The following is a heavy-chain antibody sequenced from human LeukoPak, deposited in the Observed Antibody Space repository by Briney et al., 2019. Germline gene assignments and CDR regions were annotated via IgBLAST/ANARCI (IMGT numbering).Heavy chain of an antibody. CDR2: LYYSGST. J-gene: IGHJ4*02. Sequence: SETLSLTCTVSGGSISSSTYYWGWIRQPPGKGLEWIVSLYYSGSTSYNPSLKSRVTISVDRSKNQFSLNLSSVTAADTAVYHCARHRAPQYYYDSSGYYFDYWGRGTMVTVSS. D-gene: IGHD3-22*01. V-gene: IGHV4-39*01. CDR1: GGSISSSTYY. CDR3: ARHRAPQYYYDSSGYYFDY.